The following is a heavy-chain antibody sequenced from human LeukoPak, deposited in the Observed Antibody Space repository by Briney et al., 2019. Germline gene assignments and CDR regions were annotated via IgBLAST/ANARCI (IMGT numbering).Heavy chain of an antibody. CDR1: GDSIRRGYY. D-gene: IGHD3-22*01. CDR3: ARDPSNLYYDSSGYYYGIDY. J-gene: IGHJ4*02. CDR2: VHHSGST. V-gene: IGHV4-38-2*02. Sequence: SETLSLTCTVSGDSIRRGYYWCWMRQPPGKGLEGIGSVHHSGSTYYNPSLKSRVTISIDTSKNQFSLKLTSVTAADTAVYYCARDPSNLYYDSSGYYYGIDYWGQGTLVTVSS.